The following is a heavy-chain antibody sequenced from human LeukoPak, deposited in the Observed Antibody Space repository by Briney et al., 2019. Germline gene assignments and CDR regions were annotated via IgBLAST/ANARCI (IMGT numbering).Heavy chain of an antibody. CDR1: GFTVSSNA. J-gene: IGHJ5*02. Sequence: GGSLRLSCTVSGFTVSSNAMSWVRQAPGKGLEWVSFIYSDNTHYSDSVKGRFTISRDNSKNTLYLQMNNLRAEDTAVYYCAKSARLRWYNWFDPWGQGTLVTVSS. CDR3: AKSARLRWYNWFDP. CDR2: IYSDNT. D-gene: IGHD4-23*01. V-gene: IGHV3-53*01.